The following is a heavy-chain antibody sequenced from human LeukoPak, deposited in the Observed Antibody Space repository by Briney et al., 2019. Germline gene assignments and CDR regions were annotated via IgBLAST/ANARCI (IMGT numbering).Heavy chain of an antibody. D-gene: IGHD3-10*01. V-gene: IGHV1-8*01. J-gene: IGHJ3*02. CDR1: GYTFTSYD. Sequence: ASVKVSCKASGYTFTSYDINWVRQATGQGLEWMGWMNPNSGNTGYAQKFQGRVTMTRNTSISTAYMELSSLRSEETAVYYFARRLWFGELFDAFDIWGQGTMVTVSS. CDR2: MNPNSGNT. CDR3: ARRLWFGELFDAFDI.